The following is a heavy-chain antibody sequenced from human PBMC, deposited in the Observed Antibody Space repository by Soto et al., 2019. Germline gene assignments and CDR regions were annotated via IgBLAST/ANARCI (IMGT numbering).Heavy chain of an antibody. D-gene: IGHD7-27*01. J-gene: IGHJ4*02. CDR1: GFTFIKYW. Sequence: GGSLRLSCAASGFTFIKYWMHWGRQVPGKGLVWVSRTDIDGSSTSHADSVKGRFTISRDNAKNTLFLQMNSLRAEDTAVYYCARGTNWGFDYWGQGTLVTVSS. CDR3: ARGTNWGFDY. V-gene: IGHV3-74*01. CDR2: TDIDGSST.